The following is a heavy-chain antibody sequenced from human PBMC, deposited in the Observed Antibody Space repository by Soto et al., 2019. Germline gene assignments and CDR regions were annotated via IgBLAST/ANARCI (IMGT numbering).Heavy chain of an antibody. D-gene: IGHD3-3*01. CDR3: ARGRPYYDFWSGPTRYFDY. Sequence: ASVKVSCKASGYTFTSYDINWVRQATGQGLEWMGWMNPNSGNIGYAQKFQGRVTMTRNTSVSTAYMELSSLRSEDTAVYYCARGRPYYDFWSGPTRYFDYWGQGTLVTVSS. J-gene: IGHJ4*02. V-gene: IGHV1-8*01. CDR1: GYTFTSYD. CDR2: MNPNSGNI.